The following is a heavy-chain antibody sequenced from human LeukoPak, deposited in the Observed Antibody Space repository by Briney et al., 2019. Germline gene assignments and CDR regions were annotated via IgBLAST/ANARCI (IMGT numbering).Heavy chain of an antibody. CDR2: INPSGGST. CDR1: GYTFTSYY. J-gene: IGHJ4*02. D-gene: IGHD4-17*01. Sequence: GAPVKVSCKASGYTFTSYYMHWVRQAPGQGLEWMGIINPSGGSTSYAQKFRGRVAMTRDTSTSTVYMELSSLRSEDTAVYYCATELYGDYFGYWGQGTLVTVSS. CDR3: ATELYGDYFGY. V-gene: IGHV1-46*01.